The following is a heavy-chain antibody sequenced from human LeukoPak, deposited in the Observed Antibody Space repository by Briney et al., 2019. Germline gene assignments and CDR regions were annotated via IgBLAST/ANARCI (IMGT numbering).Heavy chain of an antibody. CDR1: GFTFSSYS. CDR3: ATLPTGSIAVAE. D-gene: IGHD6-19*01. CDR2: ISSSSSYI. V-gene: IGHV3-21*01. J-gene: IGHJ4*02. Sequence: PGGSLRLSCAASGFTFSSYSMNWVRQAPGKGLEWVSSISSSSSYIYYADSVKGRFTISRDNAKNSLYLQRNSLRAEDTAVYYCATLPTGSIAVAEWGQGTLVTVSS.